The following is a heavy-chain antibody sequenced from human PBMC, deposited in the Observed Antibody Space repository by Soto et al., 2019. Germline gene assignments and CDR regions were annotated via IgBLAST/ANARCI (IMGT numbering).Heavy chain of an antibody. Sequence: EVQLVESGGGLVKPGGSLRLSCAASGFTFSSYGMNWVRQAPGKGLEWVSSISSSSSYIYYADSVKGRFTISRDNAKNSLYLQMNSLRAEDTAVYYCARDGEDGYNFNWGQGTLVTVSS. J-gene: IGHJ4*02. CDR3: ARDGEDGYNFN. D-gene: IGHD5-12*01. CDR1: GFTFSSYG. V-gene: IGHV3-21*01. CDR2: ISSSSSYI.